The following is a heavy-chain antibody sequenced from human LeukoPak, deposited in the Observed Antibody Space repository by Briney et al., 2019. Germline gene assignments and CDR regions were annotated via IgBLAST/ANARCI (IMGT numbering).Heavy chain of an antibody. CDR2: INGDGIAT. J-gene: IGHJ4*02. CDR3: GRALDD. Sequence: GGSLRLSCAASGFSFSNFWMHWVRQAPGKGLVWVSEINGDGIATNYADSVKGLFTISRDNAKNTLYLQMNSLRVEDTAVYHCGRALDDWGQGTLVTVSS. V-gene: IGHV3-74*01. CDR1: GFSFSNFW.